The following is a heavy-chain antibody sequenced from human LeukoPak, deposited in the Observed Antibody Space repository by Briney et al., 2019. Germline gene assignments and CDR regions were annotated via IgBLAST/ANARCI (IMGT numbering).Heavy chain of an antibody. CDR2: TYYRSRWYS. V-gene: IGHV6-1*01. Sequence: SQTLSLTCVISGDSVSSTNAAWNWIRQSPSRGLEWLGRTYYRSRWYSEYARSVKSRITIDPDTSKNQFSLQLNSVTPEDAAVYYCATPAPFQRQTPFDYWGQGTLVTVSS. J-gene: IGHJ4*02. D-gene: IGHD2-2*01. CDR3: ATPAPFQRQTPFDY. CDR1: GDSVSSTNAA.